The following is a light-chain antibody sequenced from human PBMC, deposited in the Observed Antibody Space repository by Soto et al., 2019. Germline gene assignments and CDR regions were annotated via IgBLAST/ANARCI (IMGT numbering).Light chain of an antibody. J-gene: IGLJ3*02. V-gene: IGLV1-40*01. CDR2: GNS. CDR3: QSYDSSLSGWV. Sequence: QSVLTQPPSVSGAPGQRVTISCTGSSSXIGAGYDVHWYQQLPGTAPKLLIYGNSNRPSGVPDRFSGSKSGTSASLAITGLQAEDEADYYCQSYDSSLSGWVFGGGTQLTVL. CDR1: SSXIGAGYD.